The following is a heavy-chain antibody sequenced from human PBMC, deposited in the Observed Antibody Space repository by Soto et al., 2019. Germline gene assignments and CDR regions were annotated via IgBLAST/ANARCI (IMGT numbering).Heavy chain of an antibody. CDR2: ISSDGNSK. Sequence: PGGSLRLSCAASGFIFSSYPMHWVRQAPGKGLEWVAFISSDGNSKYYADSVKGRFTISRDNSKNTLYLQMNSLRAEDTAMYYCASRRGDGYFDYWGQGTLVTVSS. V-gene: IGHV3-30-3*01. CDR1: GFIFSSYP. J-gene: IGHJ4*02. D-gene: IGHD2-21*01. CDR3: ASRRGDGYFDY.